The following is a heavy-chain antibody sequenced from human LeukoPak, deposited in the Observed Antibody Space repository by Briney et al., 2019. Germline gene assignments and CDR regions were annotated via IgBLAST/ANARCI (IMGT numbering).Heavy chain of an antibody. J-gene: IGHJ4*02. D-gene: IGHD3-3*01. Sequence: SETLSLTCTVSGGSISSYYWSWIRQPPGKGLEWIGYIYYSGSTNYNPSLKSRVTISVDTSKNQFSRKLSSVTAADTAVYYCARNDDFWSGYYDYWGQGTLVTVSS. CDR1: GGSISSYY. CDR3: ARNDDFWSGYYDY. CDR2: IYYSGST. V-gene: IGHV4-59*01.